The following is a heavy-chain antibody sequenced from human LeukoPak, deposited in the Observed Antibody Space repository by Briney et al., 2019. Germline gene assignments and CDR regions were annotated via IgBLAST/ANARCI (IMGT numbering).Heavy chain of an antibody. CDR2: IFPGDSDT. Sequence: GESLKISCKVSGYSFTSYWIGWVRQMPGKGLEWMGIIFPGDSDTRYSPPFQGQVTISVDKSITTAYLQWTSLKASDTAMYYCMRQRSGWPLDFWGQGTLVTVSS. V-gene: IGHV5-51*01. D-gene: IGHD6-19*01. CDR3: MRQRSGWPLDF. CDR1: GYSFTSYW. J-gene: IGHJ4*02.